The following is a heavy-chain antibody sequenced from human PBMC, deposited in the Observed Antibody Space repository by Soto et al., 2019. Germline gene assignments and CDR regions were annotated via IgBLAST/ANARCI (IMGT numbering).Heavy chain of an antibody. CDR1: GFTFSIYA. J-gene: IGHJ4*02. D-gene: IGHD1-26*01. CDR2: ISGGGDAT. CDR3: AKENHGRGSDY. V-gene: IGHV3-23*01. Sequence: EVHLLESGGGLVQPGGYLRLSCAASGFTFSIYAMSWVRQAPGKGLEWVSAISGGGDATYYADSVKGRFTISRDNSKNTLYLQMNSLRAEDTAVYYCAKENHGRGSDYWGQGTLVTVSS.